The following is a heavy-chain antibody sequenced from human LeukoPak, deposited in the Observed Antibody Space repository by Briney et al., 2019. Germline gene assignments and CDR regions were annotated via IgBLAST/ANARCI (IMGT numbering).Heavy chain of an antibody. D-gene: IGHD6-19*01. CDR2: MNPNSGNT. Sequence: ASVKVSCKASGYTFTSYDINWVRQAPGQGLEWMGWMNPNSGNTGYAQKFQGRVTMTRNTSISTAYMELSSLRSEDTAVYYCARLSIAVAGGAIDYWGQGTLVTVSS. J-gene: IGHJ4*02. CDR3: ARLSIAVAGGAIDY. CDR1: GYTFTSYD. V-gene: IGHV1-8*01.